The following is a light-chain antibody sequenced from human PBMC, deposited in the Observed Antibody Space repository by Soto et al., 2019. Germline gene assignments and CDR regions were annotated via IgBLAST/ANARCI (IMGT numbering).Light chain of an antibody. V-gene: IGKV3-20*01. Sequence: EIVLTQSPGTLSLSPGERATLSCRANQSVSSAYLAWYQQKPGQAPRLLISGASIRATGIPERFRGSGSGTDFTLTISRLEPEDSAVYYCQQYGSSPPYTFGQGTKLEIK. CDR2: GAS. J-gene: IGKJ2*01. CDR3: QQYGSSPPYT. CDR1: QSVSSAY.